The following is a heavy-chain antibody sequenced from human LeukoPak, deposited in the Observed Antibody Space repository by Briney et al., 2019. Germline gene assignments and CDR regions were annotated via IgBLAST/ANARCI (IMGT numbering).Heavy chain of an antibody. J-gene: IGHJ4*02. CDR1: GFTFSSYA. CDR3: PRGSVILWFGELWGIDY. CDR2: ISYDGSNK. V-gene: IGHV3-30*01. D-gene: IGHD3-10*01. Sequence: TGGSLRLSCAASGFTFSSYAMHWVRQAPGKGLEWVAVISYDGSNKYYADSVKGRFTISRDNSKNTLYLQMNSLRAEDTAVYYCPRGSVILWFGELWGIDYWGQGTLVTVSS.